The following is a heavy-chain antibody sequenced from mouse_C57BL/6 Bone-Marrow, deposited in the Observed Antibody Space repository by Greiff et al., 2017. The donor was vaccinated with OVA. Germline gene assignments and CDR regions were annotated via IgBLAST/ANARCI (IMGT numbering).Heavy chain of an antibody. J-gene: IGHJ1*03. Sequence: DVKLVESGPGLAKPSQTLSLTCSVTGYSITSDYWNWIRKFPGNKLEYMGYISYSGSTYYNPSLKSRISITRDTSKNQYYLQLNSVTTEDTATEYCARSSTTGDWYFDVWGTGTTVTVSS. D-gene: IGHD1-1*01. CDR3: ARSSTTGDWYFDV. CDR1: GYSITSDY. V-gene: IGHV3-8*01. CDR2: ISYSGST.